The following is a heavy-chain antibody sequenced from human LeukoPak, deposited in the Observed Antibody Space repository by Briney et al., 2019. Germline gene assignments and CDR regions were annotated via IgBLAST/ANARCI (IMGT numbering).Heavy chain of an antibody. CDR2: IYYSGST. V-gene: IGHV4-59*01. D-gene: IGHD3-22*01. CDR3: ARVLSDSSVNAFDI. J-gene: IGHJ3*02. Sequence: SETLSLTCTVSGGSNSSYYWSWIRQPPGKGLEWIGYIYYSGSTNYNPSLKSRVTISVDTSKNQFSLKLSSVTAADTAVYYCARVLSDSSVNAFDIWGQGTMVTVSS. CDR1: GGSNSSYY.